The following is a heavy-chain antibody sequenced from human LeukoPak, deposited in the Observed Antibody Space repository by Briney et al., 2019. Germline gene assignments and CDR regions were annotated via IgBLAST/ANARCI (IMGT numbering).Heavy chain of an antibody. CDR2: INHSGST. CDR1: GGSFSGYY. Sequence: SETLSLTCAVYGGSFSGYYWSWIRQPPGKGLEWIGEINHSGSTNYNPSLKSRVTISVDTSKNQFSLKLSSVTAADTAVYYCATQRKSSSYYYYYYMDVWGKGTTVTISS. D-gene: IGHD6-6*01. V-gene: IGHV4-34*01. CDR3: ATQRKSSSYYYYYYMDV. J-gene: IGHJ6*03.